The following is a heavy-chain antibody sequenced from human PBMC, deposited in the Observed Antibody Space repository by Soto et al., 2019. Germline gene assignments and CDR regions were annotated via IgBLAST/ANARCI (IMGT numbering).Heavy chain of an antibody. Sequence: QVQLVESGGGLVKPGGSLRLSCAASGFTFSDYYMSWIRQAPGKGLQWVSYISSRGTLSKYADSVKGRFAISRDNAQQSLFLQLDSLRDEDTAVYFCARLGGDYNRKWYWFDSWGQGTQVTVSS. CDR3: ARLGGDYNRKWYWFDS. CDR1: GFTFSDYY. D-gene: IGHD4-17*01. CDR2: ISSRGTLS. V-gene: IGHV3-11*01. J-gene: IGHJ5*01.